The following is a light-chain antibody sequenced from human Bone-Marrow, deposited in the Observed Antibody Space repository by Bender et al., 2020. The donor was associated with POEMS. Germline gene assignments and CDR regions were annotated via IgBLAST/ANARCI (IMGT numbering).Light chain of an antibody. CDR3: AAWDASLSGGV. CDR2: SDN. CDR1: NSNIGTNA. Sequence: QSVLTQPPSASGTPGQRVTISCSGSNSNIGTNAVNWYQQFPGTAPKLLIYSDNQRPSGVPDRFYAFKSGTSASLAISGLQSEDEGGYYCAAWDASLSGGVFGRGTKLSVL. V-gene: IGLV1-44*01. J-gene: IGLJ3*02.